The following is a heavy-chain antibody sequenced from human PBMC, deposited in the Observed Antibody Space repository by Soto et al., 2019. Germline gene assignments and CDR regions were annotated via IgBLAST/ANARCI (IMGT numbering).Heavy chain of an antibody. V-gene: IGHV3-9*01. CDR3: AKYMSASDSSSSHYFAS. J-gene: IGHJ4*02. Sequence: EVQLVESGGGLVQPGRSLRLSCAASGFTFDDYAMHWVRQAPGKGLEWVSGLSWNSDSIGYADSVKGRFTISRDNANNSLHLQMNGLRAEDTALYYGAKYMSASDSSSSHYFASWVEGSLVTVS. CDR1: GFTFDDYA. CDR2: LSWNSDSI. D-gene: IGHD6-6*01.